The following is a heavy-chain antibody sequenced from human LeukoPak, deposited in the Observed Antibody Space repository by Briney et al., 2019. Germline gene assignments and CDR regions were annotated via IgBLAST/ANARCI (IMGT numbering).Heavy chain of an antibody. J-gene: IGHJ4*02. D-gene: IGHD6-19*01. CDR3: ASTFIAVAGSEPDY. Sequence: GWALRLSCAASGFTFSSYAMSWVRQAPGKGLEWVSAISGSGGTTHYADSVKGRFAISRDNSKNTLYLQMNSLRAEDTAVYYCASTFIAVAGSEPDYWGQGTLVTVPS. CDR2: ISGSGGTT. CDR1: GFTFSSYA. V-gene: IGHV3-23*01.